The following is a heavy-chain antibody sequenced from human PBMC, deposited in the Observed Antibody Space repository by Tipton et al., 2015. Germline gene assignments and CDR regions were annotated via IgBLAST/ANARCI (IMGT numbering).Heavy chain of an antibody. CDR3: ARDPDYYDTGPHWFDP. J-gene: IGHJ5*02. Sequence: GSLRLSCAASGFSFSDYYMSWFRQAPGKGLEWVSHISSSGIITYYADSVKGRFTISRDNAKNSLYLQMNSLRDEDTAVYYCARDPDYYDTGPHWFDPWGQGTLVTVSS. CDR2: ISSSGIIT. D-gene: IGHD3-22*01. CDR1: GFSFSDYY. V-gene: IGHV3-11*01.